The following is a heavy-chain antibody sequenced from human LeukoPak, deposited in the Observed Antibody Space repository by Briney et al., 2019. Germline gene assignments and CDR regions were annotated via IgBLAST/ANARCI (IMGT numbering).Heavy chain of an antibody. D-gene: IGHD3-22*01. CDR3: ARDRDYDSSGYVLTGGPLTLDY. CDR1: GGSISSGNYY. J-gene: IGHJ4*02. V-gene: IGHV4-30-4*08. CDR2: IYKRGST. Sequence: PSETLSLTCTVSGGSISSGNYYWTWIRQPPGKGLEWIGYIYKRGSTYYNPSLKSRVTMSVDTSKSQFSLKLGSATAADTAVYYCARDRDYDSSGYVLTGGPLTLDYWGQGTLVTVSS.